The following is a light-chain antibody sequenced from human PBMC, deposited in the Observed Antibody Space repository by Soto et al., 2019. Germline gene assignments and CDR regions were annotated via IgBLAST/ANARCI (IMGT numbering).Light chain of an antibody. V-gene: IGLV2-23*02. Sequence: QSALTQPASVSGCPGQSLTISCTGTSSDLGSYNLVSWYQQHPGQAPKLMIYEVNKRPSGVSNRFSASKSGNTASLTISGLQAEDEADYYCCSYAGTSTSWVFGGGTQLTVL. CDR1: SSDLGSYNL. CDR2: EVN. CDR3: CSYAGTSTSWV. J-gene: IGLJ3*02.